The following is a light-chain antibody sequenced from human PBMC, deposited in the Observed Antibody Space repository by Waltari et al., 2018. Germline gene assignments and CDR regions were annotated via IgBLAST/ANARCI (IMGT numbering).Light chain of an antibody. CDR3: ASYTSTNTVL. Sequence: QSALAQPPPLSESPGQSLTLSCTGTSRDVGGYTFVSWYQQHPGKAPKLMIFDVARWPSGVSYRFSGSKSGNTASLTISGLQAEDEADYYCASYTSTNTVLFGGGTRVTVL. CDR2: DVA. J-gene: IGLJ2*01. V-gene: IGLV2-14*03. CDR1: SRDVGGYTF.